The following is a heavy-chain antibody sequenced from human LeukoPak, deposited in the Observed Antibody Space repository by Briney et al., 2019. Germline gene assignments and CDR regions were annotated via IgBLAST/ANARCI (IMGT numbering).Heavy chain of an antibody. J-gene: IGHJ3*02. CDR1: GFTFSSYA. CDR3: ARDSWTYYYDSSGDPPGAFDI. CDR2: ISYDGSNK. Sequence: PGRSLRLSCAASGFTFSSYAMHWVRQAPGKGLEWAAVISYDGSNKYYADSVKGRFTISRDNSKNTLYLQMNSLRAEDTAVYYCARDSWTYYYDSSGDPPGAFDIWGQGTMVTVSS. D-gene: IGHD3-22*01. V-gene: IGHV3-30-3*01.